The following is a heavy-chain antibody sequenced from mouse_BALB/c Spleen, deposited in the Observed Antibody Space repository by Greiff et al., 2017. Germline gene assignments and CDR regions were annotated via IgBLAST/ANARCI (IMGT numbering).Heavy chain of an antibody. J-gene: IGHJ2*01. D-gene: IGHD2-10*01. CDR2: IYPYNGGT. Sequence: EVQLQQSGPELVKPGASVKISCKASGYTFTDYNMHWVKQSHGKSLEWIGYIYPYNGGTGYNQKFKSKATLTVDNSSSTAYMELRSLTSEDSAVYYCAREAYYGNYYFDYWGQGTTLTVSS. CDR3: AREAYYGNYYFDY. V-gene: IGHV1S29*02. CDR1: GYTFTDYN.